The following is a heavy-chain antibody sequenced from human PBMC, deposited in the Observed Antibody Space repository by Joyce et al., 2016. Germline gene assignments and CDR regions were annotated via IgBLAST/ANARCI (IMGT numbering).Heavy chain of an antibody. CDR1: GGSINSSSYY. J-gene: IGHJ4*02. CDR3: SRNLIALIGI. D-gene: IGHD3-22*01. CDR2: VSHSGYT. Sequence: LQLQESGPGLVKPSETLSLTCTVSGGSINSSSYYWGWIRQPPGKGLGWVGSVSHSGYTFYKSSLESRITISVDTSKNQFSLKLYSVTAADTAVYYCSRNLIALIGIWGQGTLVTVSS. V-gene: IGHV4-39*01.